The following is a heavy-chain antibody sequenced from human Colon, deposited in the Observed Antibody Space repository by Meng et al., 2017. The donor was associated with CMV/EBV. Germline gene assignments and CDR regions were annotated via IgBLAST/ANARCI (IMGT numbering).Heavy chain of an antibody. V-gene: IGHV3-21*01. CDR3: ARPINAGRKLLWFGDHDYGMDV. D-gene: IGHD3-10*01. J-gene: IGHJ6*02. CDR1: GFTFSSYS. CDR2: ISSSSSYI. Sequence: GESLKISCAASGFTFSSYSMNWVRQAPGTGQECVSAISSSSSYIYYADSVKGRFTISRDNAKNSLYLQMNSLRAEDTAVYYCARPINAGRKLLWFGDHDYGMDVWGQGTTVTVSS.